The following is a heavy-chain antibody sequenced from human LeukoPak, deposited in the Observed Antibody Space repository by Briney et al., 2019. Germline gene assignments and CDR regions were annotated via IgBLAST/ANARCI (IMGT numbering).Heavy chain of an antibody. V-gene: IGHV4-59*01. CDR3: ARARYVNSFYAFDI. D-gene: IGHD3-9*01. Sequence: SETRSLTCTVPGGSISSYYWSWIRLPPGKGLEWIGYLSKSGNTNYSPSLKSRVTIFGDTSKNQFFLKLSSVTAADTAMYYCARARYVNSFYAFDIWGQGTLVTVSS. CDR1: GGSISSYY. CDR2: LSKSGNT. J-gene: IGHJ3*02.